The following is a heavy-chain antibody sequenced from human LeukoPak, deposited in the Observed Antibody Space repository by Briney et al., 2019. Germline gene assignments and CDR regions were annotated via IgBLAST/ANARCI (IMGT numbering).Heavy chain of an antibody. V-gene: IGHV4-59*12. CDR3: SREQYTSGGSGWFGMDV. D-gene: IGHD6-19*01. CDR2: IHQSGST. J-gene: IGHJ6*02. CDR1: GGSLSTYY. Sequence: SETLSLTGSGSGGSLSTYYWTWTRQPPGKGLEWIGFIHQSGSTEYNPSLKSRVTMSLDTSRNQFSLKMSTVTAADTAVYYCSREQYTSGGSGWFGMDVWGQGTTVTVSS.